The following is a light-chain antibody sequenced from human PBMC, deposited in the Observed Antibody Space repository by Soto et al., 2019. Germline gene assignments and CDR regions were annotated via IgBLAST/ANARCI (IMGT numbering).Light chain of an antibody. Sequence: IVFTQSSGGPCFSPGERATLSCRARQSVSSSYLAWYQQKPGQAPRLLIYGASSRATGIPDRFSGSGPGTDFTLTISRLEPEDFAVYYCQQYGSSPATFGQGPKVDIK. CDR1: QSVSSSY. J-gene: IGKJ1*01. CDR2: GAS. V-gene: IGKV3-20*01. CDR3: QQYGSSPAT.